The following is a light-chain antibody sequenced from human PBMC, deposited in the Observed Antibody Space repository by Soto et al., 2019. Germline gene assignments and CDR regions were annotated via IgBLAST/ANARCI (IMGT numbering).Light chain of an antibody. V-gene: IGLV1-40*01. Sequence: QSALTQPPSVSGAPGQRVTISCTGSSSNIGAGHDVHWYQQLPGAAPKLLIYGNNNRPSGVPDRFSGSKSGTSASLAITGLQAEDEADYYCQSYDSSLSGSVFGGGTKLTVL. CDR2: GNN. CDR3: QSYDSSLSGSV. CDR1: SSNIGAGHD. J-gene: IGLJ3*02.